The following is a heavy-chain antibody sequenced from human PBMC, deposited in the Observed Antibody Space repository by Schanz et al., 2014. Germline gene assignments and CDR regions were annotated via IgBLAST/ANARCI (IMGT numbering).Heavy chain of an antibody. Sequence: QVQLVQSGAEVKKPGSSVKVSCKASGGTFSSQAISWVRQAPGQGLEWMGRILPILGIANYAQKFQGRVTITADKSTSTAYMELSSLRSEDTAVYYCARGPGMVGANFDYWGQGTLVTASS. CDR1: GGTFSSQA. V-gene: IGHV1-69*04. J-gene: IGHJ4*02. CDR2: ILPILGIA. D-gene: IGHD1-26*01. CDR3: ARGPGMVGANFDY.